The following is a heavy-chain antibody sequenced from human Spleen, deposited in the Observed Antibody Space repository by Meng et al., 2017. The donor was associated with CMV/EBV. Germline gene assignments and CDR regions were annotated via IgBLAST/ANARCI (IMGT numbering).Heavy chain of an antibody. CDR3: ARHGKYSSGSHWFDP. J-gene: IGHJ5*02. CDR2: IYPGDSDT. CDR1: GYSFTNYW. D-gene: IGHD6-19*01. V-gene: IGHV5-51*01. Sequence: KVSCKGSGYSFTNYWIAGERQIPGRGLEWMGIIYPGDSDTRYSPSFQGQVTITADKSTSTAYLQWNSLNASDTAIYYCARHGKYSSGSHWFDPWVQGTLVTVSS.